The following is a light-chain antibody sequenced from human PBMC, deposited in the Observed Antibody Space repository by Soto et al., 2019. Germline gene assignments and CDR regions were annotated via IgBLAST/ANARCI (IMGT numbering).Light chain of an antibody. CDR1: QSISSS. J-gene: IGKJ4*01. CDR3: QQYKNWPLT. CDR2: GAS. Sequence: EIVMTQSPATLSVSPGERATLSCRASQSISSSLAWYQQKPDQSPRLLVYGASTRATAIPARFSGSGSGTEVTLTISSLQSEDFAVYYCQQYKNWPLTFGGGTKVEIK. V-gene: IGKV3-15*01.